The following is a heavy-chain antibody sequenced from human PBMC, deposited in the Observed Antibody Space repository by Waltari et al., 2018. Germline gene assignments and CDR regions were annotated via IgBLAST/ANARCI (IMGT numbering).Heavy chain of an antibody. CDR2: RKEDGNEK. CDR3: ARENAGIAASGAPPALDY. CDR1: GFTFRNYW. J-gene: IGHJ4*02. V-gene: IGHV3-7*04. Sequence: EVQLVESGGGLVQPGGSLRLSCAASGFTFRNYWMSWVRQAPGKGLVCVANRKEDGNEKYYVDSLKGRVTIARDIGMNSVYWQVNSLRVEDSAVYYCARENAGIAASGAPPALDYWGQGTLVTVFS. D-gene: IGHD6-13*01.